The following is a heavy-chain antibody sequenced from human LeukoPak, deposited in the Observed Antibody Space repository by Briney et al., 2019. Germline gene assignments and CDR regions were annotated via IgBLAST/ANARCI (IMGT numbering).Heavy chain of an antibody. CDR1: GFAFSGFA. CDR3: AKDGGYDSSGYLTYYFDY. J-gene: IGHJ4*02. CDR2: ISYDGSNK. V-gene: IGHV3-30*18. Sequence: GGSLRLSCSASGFAFSGFAMGWVRQAPGKGLEWVAVISYDGSNKYYADSVKGRFTISRDNSKNTLYLQMNSLRAEDTAVYYCAKDGGYDSSGYLTYYFDYWGQGTLVTVSS. D-gene: IGHD3-22*01.